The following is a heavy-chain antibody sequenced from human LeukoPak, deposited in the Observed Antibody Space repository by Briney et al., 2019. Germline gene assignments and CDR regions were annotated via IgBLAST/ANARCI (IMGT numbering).Heavy chain of an antibody. J-gene: IGHJ4*02. CDR1: GGTFSSYA. V-gene: IGHV1-69*01. Sequence: SVKVSCKASGGTFSSYAISWVRQAPGQGLEWMGGIIPIFGTANYVQKFQGRVTITADESTSTAYMELSSLRSEDTAVYYCAIRIAAAGIDYWGQGTLVTVSS. D-gene: IGHD6-13*01. CDR3: AIRIAAAGIDY. CDR2: IIPIFGTA.